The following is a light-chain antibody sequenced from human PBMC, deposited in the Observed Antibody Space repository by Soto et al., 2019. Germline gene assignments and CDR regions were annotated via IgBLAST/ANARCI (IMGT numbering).Light chain of an antibody. J-gene: IGKJ1*01. CDR2: ATS. CDR3: QQYGTSPRT. Sequence: EVVLTQSPATLSLSPGEGATLSCRASQSIGNYLAWYQQKPGQAPRLLSYATSNRATGIPARFSGSGSGTDFTLTISRLEPEDFAVYYCQQYGTSPRTFGQGTKVDIK. CDR1: QSIGNY. V-gene: IGKV3-20*01.